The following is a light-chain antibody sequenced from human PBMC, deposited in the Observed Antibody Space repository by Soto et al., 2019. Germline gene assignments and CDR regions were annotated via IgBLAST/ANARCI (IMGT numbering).Light chain of an antibody. J-gene: IGLJ2*01. CDR1: SSNIGNNY. Sequence: QSVLTQPPSVSAAPGQKVTISCSGSSSNIGNNYVSWYQHLPGTAPKLLIYDNNKRPSGIPDRFSGSKSGPSATLGITGLQTGDEADYYCGTWDSSLSAVVLGGGTKRTVL. V-gene: IGLV1-51*01. CDR2: DNN. CDR3: GTWDSSLSAVV.